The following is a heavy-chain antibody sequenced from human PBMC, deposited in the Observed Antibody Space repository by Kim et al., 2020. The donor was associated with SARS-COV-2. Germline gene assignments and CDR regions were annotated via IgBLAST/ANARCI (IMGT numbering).Heavy chain of an antibody. CDR3: ARGPWIQLWPIDY. V-gene: IGHV4-34*01. D-gene: IGHD5-18*01. Sequence: SETLSLTCAVYGGSFSGYYWSWIRQPPGKGLEWIGEINHSGSTNYNPSLKSRVTISVDTSKNQFSLKLSSVTAADTAVYYCARGPWIQLWPIDYWGQGTLVTVSS. CDR1: GGSFSGYY. J-gene: IGHJ4*02. CDR2: INHSGST.